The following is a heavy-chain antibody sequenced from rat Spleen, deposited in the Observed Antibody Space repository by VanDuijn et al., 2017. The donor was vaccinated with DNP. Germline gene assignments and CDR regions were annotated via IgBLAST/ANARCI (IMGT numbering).Heavy chain of an antibody. Sequence: EVQLGVCGVDLVQSGRSLKVSCAASGFTFSDYNMAWVRQAPKKGLEWVATITYDGSRTYCRDSVKGRFTISRDNAKSTLYLQMNSLRSEDTATYYCANFNSYDGTFWGQGVMVTVSS. V-gene: IGHV5S10*01. D-gene: IGHD1-12*02. CDR3: ANFNSYDGTF. CDR1: GFTFSDYN. CDR2: ITYDGSRT. J-gene: IGHJ2*01.